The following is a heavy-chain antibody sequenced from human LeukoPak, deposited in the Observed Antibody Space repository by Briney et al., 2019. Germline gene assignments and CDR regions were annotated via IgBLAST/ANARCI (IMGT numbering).Heavy chain of an antibody. J-gene: IGHJ4*02. CDR3: AKVLVAATHYLDS. CDR1: GSSSTGHY. Sequence: GASLKVPCKAPGSSSTGHYLHWVDRPPGQGLRWWEWLNPNSGGTKFAQKFQARVTLTRDTSISTAYMELSSLTSDDTAVYYCAKVLVAATHYLDSWGQGTLVTVSS. V-gene: IGHV1-2*02. D-gene: IGHD2-15*01. CDR2: LNPNSGGT.